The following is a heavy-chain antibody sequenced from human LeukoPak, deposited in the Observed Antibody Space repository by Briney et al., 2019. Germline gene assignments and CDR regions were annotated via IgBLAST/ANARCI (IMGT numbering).Heavy chain of an antibody. Sequence: GGSLRLSCAASGFIFSSNSMNWVRQAPGKGLEWVSSISSSSSYIHYADSVKGRFTISRDNAKNSLYLQMNSLRADDTAVYYCARDSKDDSSGWYFWEEPGYYYYMDVWGKGTTVTVSS. J-gene: IGHJ6*03. CDR1: GFIFSSNS. CDR3: ARDSKDDSSGWYFWEEPGYYYYMDV. CDR2: ISSSSSYI. V-gene: IGHV3-21*01. D-gene: IGHD6-19*01.